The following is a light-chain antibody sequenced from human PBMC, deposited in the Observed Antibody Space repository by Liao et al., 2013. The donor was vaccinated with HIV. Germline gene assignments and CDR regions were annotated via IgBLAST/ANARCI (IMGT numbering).Light chain of an antibody. V-gene: IGLV3-1*01. CDR2: QDS. CDR1: KLGDKY. CDR3: QVWDTISDHPGV. Sequence: SYELTQPPSVSVSPGQTASITCSGDKLGDKYACWYQQKPGQSPVLVIYQDSKRPSGIPERFSGSNSGNTATLTISRVEAGDEADYFCQVWDTISDHPGVFGGGTKLTVL. J-gene: IGLJ3*02.